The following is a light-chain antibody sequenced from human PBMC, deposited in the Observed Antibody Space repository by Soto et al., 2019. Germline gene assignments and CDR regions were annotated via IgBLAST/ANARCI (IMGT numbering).Light chain of an antibody. Sequence: EIVLTQSPGTLSLSPGERATLSCRASQSVSSSYLAWYQQKPGQAPRLLIYDASTRATAIPDRFSGSGSGTDFTLTISRLEPEDFAVYFCQQYGDAPRTFGQGTKVEIK. CDR3: QQYGDAPRT. J-gene: IGKJ1*01. V-gene: IGKV3-20*01. CDR1: QSVSSSY. CDR2: DAS.